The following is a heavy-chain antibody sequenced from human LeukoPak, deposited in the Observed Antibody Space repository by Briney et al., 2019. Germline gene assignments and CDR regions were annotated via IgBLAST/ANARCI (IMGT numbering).Heavy chain of an antibody. CDR1: GFTFSSYS. V-gene: IGHV3-48*01. CDR3: ARVSPSNLIDY. CDR2: ISSSSSTI. D-gene: IGHD1-14*01. J-gene: IGHJ4*02. Sequence: GGSLRLSCAASGFTFSSYSMNWVRQAPGKGLEWVSYISSSSSTIYYADSVKGRFTISRDNAKNSLYLQMNSLRAEDTAVYYCARVSPSNLIDYWGQGTLVTVSS.